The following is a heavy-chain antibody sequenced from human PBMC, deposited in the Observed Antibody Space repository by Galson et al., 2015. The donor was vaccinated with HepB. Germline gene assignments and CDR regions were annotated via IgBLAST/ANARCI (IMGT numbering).Heavy chain of an antibody. CDR1: GYSFTSYW. CDR2: IYPGDSDT. J-gene: IGHJ4*02. Sequence: QSGAEVKKPGESLKISCKGPGYSFTSYWIGWVRQMPGKGLEWMGIIYPGDSDTRYSPSFQGQVTISADKSISTAYLQWSSLKASDTAMYYCARLRMETLMDSSGWVSFDYWGQGTLVTVSS. D-gene: IGHD6-19*01. CDR3: ARLRMETLMDSSGWVSFDY. V-gene: IGHV5-51*01.